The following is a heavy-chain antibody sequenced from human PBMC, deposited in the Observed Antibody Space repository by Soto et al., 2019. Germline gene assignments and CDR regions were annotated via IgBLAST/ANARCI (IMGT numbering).Heavy chain of an antibody. D-gene: IGHD5-12*01. CDR3: ATTIGYSYYYYGMDV. J-gene: IGHJ6*02. CDR1: GYTLTSYG. CDR2: ISAYNGDT. V-gene: IGHV1-18*01. Sequence: QVQLVQSGAEVTKPGASWKVSGKASGYTLTSYGTSWVRQPPGQGLEWMGWISAYNGDTNYAQSLQGRVTMTTDTSTTTAYMELRSLRSDDTAVYYCATTIGYSYYYYGMDVWGQGTTVTVSS.